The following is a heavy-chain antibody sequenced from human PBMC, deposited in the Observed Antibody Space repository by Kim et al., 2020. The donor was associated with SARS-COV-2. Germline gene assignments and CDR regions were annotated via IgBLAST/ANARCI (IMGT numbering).Heavy chain of an antibody. V-gene: IGHV3-7*01. D-gene: IGHD5-12*01. CDR2: IKQDGSEK. CDR3: AREDGSNVDIVATKTHYYYYYMDV. Sequence: GGSLRLSCAASGFTFSSYWMSWVRQAPGKGLEWVANIKQDGSEKYYVDSVKGRFTISRDNAKNSLYLQMNSLRAEDTAVYYCAREDGSNVDIVATKTHYYYYYMDVWGKGTTVTVSS. CDR1: GFTFSSYW. J-gene: IGHJ6*03.